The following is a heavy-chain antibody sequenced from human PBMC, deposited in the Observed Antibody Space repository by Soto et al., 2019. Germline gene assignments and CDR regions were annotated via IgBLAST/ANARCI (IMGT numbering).Heavy chain of an antibody. CDR3: ARDHLWSDYYYYMDV. V-gene: IGHV1-46*03. CDR2: INPSGGST. J-gene: IGHJ6*03. Sequence: QVQLVQSGAEVKKPGASVKVSCKASGYTFTSYYMHWVRQAPGQGLEWMGIINPSGGSTSYAQKFQGRVTMTRDTSTSTVYMELSSLRSEDTAVYYCARDHLWSDYYYYMDVWDKGTTVTVSS. CDR1: GYTFTSYY. D-gene: IGHD3-3*02.